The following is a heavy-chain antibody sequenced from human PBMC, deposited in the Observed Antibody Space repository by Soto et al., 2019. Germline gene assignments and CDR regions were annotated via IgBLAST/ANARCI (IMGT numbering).Heavy chain of an antibody. CDR1: GGTFSSYA. CDR3: AISYYGVWSCYYTGWEYNWFDP. CDR2: IIPIFGTT. J-gene: IGHJ5*02. V-gene: IGHV1-69*15. Sequence: QVQLVQSGAEMKKPGSSVKVSCKASGGTFSSYAISWVRHAPGQGLEWMGMIIPIFGTTNYDQKFQGRVTITADECTSTAFRDLRSLSSEDTAVYYCAISYYGVWSCYYTGWEYNWFDPWGQGTLVPVSS. D-gene: IGHD3-3*01.